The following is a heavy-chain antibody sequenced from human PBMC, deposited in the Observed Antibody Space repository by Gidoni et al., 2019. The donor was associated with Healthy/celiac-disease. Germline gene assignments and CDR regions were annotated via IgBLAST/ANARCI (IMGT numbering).Heavy chain of an antibody. Sequence: QVQLQQWGAGLLKLSETLSLTCAVYGGSFSGYYWSWIRTPPGAGLEWIGEINHSGSTNYTPSLKSRVTISVDTSKNQFSLKLSSVTAADTAVYYCARVRGGFWSGNLNFDYWGQGTLVTVSS. J-gene: IGHJ4*02. D-gene: IGHD3-3*01. CDR3: ARVRGGFWSGNLNFDY. CDR1: GGSFSGYY. V-gene: IGHV4-34*01. CDR2: INHSGST.